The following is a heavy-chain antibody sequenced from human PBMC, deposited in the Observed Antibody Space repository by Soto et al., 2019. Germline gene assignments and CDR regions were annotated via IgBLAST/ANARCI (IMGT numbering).Heavy chain of an antibody. D-gene: IGHD3-10*01. Sequence: GGSLRLSCAASGFTFSSYGMHWVRQAPGKGLEWVAVISYDGSNKYYADSVKGRFTISRDNSKNTLYLQMNSLRAEDTAVYYCAKDMAGSLPYYYYYYMDVWGKGTTVTVSS. CDR1: GFTFSSYG. V-gene: IGHV3-30*18. J-gene: IGHJ6*03. CDR2: ISYDGSNK. CDR3: AKDMAGSLPYYYYYYMDV.